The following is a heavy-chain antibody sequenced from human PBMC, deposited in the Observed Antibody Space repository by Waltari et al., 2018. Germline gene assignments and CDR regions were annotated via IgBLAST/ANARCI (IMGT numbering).Heavy chain of an antibody. J-gene: IGHJ6*02. Sequence: QVQLVQSGAEVKKPGASVKVSCKVSGYTLTELSMHWVRQAPGKGLEWRGGFSPEEGETIYAQKFQGRVTMTEDTSTDTAYMELSSLRSEDTAVYYCATEKLEWLLYGGFEGRYGMDVWGQGTTVTVSS. V-gene: IGHV1-24*01. CDR2: FSPEEGET. CDR3: ATEKLEWLLYGGFEGRYGMDV. CDR1: GYTLTELS. D-gene: IGHD3-3*01.